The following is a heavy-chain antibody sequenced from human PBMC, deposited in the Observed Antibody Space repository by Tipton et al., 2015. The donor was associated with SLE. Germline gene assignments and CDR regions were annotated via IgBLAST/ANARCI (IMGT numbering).Heavy chain of an antibody. CDR2: VYHRGST. V-gene: IGHV4-39*07. Sequence: TLSLTCTVSGDSISGSSYYWGWIRQPPGKGLEWIGSVYHRGSTYYNPSLKSRVTISVDTSRNQFSLQVSSVTAADTAVYYCARFCSYYGSGRRYFDYWGQGTLVTVSS. CDR3: ARFCSYYGSGRRYFDY. J-gene: IGHJ4*02. D-gene: IGHD3-10*01. CDR1: GDSISGSSYY.